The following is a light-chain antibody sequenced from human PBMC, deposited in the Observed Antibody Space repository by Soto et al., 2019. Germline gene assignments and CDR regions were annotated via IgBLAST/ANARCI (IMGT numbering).Light chain of an antibody. Sequence: QSALPQPPSASGSPGQSVTISFTGTTSDVGGYHYVSWYQQHPGKAPKLMIYEVSRRPSGVPDRFSGSKSGNTASLTVSGLQPEDEADYYCSSYAGSNKSVFGTGTKLTVL. CDR1: TSDVGGYHY. CDR3: SSYAGSNKSV. CDR2: EVS. J-gene: IGLJ1*01. V-gene: IGLV2-8*01.